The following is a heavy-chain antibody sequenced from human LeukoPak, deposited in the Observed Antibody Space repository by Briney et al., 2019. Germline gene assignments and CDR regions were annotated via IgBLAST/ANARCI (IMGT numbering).Heavy chain of an antibody. V-gene: IGHV1-69*06. J-gene: IGHJ6*03. CDR2: IIPIFGTA. D-gene: IGHD6-6*01. CDR3: ARGYSSSSRYYYYMDV. Sequence: ASVKVSCKASGGTFSSYAISWVRQAPGQGLEWMGGIIPIFGTANYAQKFQGRVTITADKSTSTAYMELSSLRSEDTAVYYCARGYSSSSRYYYYMDVWGKGTTVTVSS. CDR1: GGTFSSYA.